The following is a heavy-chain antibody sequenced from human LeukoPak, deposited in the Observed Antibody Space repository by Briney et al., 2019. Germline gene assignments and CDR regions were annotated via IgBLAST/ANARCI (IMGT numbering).Heavy chain of an antibody. CDR1: GFSLSTSGMC. CDR2: IDWDDDK. D-gene: IGHD4-17*01. V-gene: IGHV2-70*01. CDR3: ARTTPLTTVTTRWYFDY. J-gene: IGHJ4*02. Sequence: SGPALLKPTQTLTLTCTFSGFSLSTSGMCVRWIRQPPGKALEWLALIDWDDDKYYSTSLKTRLTISKDTSKNQVVLTMTNMDPVDTATYYCARTTPLTTVTTRWYFDYWGQGTLVTVSS.